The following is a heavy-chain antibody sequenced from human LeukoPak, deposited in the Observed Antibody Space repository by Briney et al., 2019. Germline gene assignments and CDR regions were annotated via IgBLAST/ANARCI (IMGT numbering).Heavy chain of an antibody. CDR3: ARQVAVAGYGMDV. D-gene: IGHD6-19*01. CDR1: GFTVSSNY. CDR2: IYSGGST. V-gene: IGHV3-53*01. Sequence: GGSLRLSCVASGFTVSSNYMSWVRQAPGKGLEWVSVIYSGGSTYYADSVKGRFTISRDNSKNTLYLQMNSLRAEDTAVYYCARQVAVAGYGMDVWGQGTTVTVSS. J-gene: IGHJ6*02.